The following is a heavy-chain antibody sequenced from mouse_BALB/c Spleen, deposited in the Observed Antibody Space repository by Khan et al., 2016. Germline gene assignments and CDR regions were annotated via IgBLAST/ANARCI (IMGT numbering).Heavy chain of an antibody. CDR1: GYTFTNYG. J-gene: IGHJ3*01. Sequence: QIQLVQSGPELKKPGETVKISCKASGYTFTNYGMNWVKQAPGKGLKWMGWINTNTGEPTYAEEFKGRFAFSLETSASPAYLQINNLKNEVTATYVCAESTMGFAYWGQGTLVTVSA. V-gene: IGHV9-3*02. CDR3: AESTMGFAY. D-gene: IGHD2-1*01. CDR2: INTNTGEP.